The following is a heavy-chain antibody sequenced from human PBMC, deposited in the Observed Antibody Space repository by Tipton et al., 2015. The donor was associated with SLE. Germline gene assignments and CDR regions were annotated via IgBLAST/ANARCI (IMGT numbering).Heavy chain of an antibody. D-gene: IGHD3-3*01. CDR1: GGSISSSNSY. J-gene: IGHJ6*03. Sequence: TLSLTCNVSGGSISSSNSYWNWIRQPAGKGLEWIGRLHSSGSTKYNPSLNSRVTMSLDESKSQFSLTLSSVTAADTAVYYCARAVAIFGGVNRGYYMDVWGKGTTVTVSS. CDR2: LHSSGST. V-gene: IGHV4-61*02. CDR3: ARAVAIFGGVNRGYYMDV.